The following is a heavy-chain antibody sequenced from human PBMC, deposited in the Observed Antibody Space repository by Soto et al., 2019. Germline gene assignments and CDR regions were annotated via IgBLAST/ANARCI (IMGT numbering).Heavy chain of an antibody. CDR2: INHSGST. CDR3: ARFDSSRDYGMDV. D-gene: IGHD2-2*01. J-gene: IGHJ6*02. Sequence: QVQLQQWGAGLLKPSETLSLTCAVYGGSFSGYYWSWIRQPPGKGLEWIGEINHSGSTNYNPSLKSRVTISVDTSKNQFSLKLSSVTAADTAVYYCARFDSSRDYGMDVWGQGTTVTVSS. CDR1: GGSFSGYY. V-gene: IGHV4-34*01.